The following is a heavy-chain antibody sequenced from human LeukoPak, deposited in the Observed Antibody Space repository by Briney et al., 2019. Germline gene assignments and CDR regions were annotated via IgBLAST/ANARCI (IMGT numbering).Heavy chain of an antibody. D-gene: IGHD3-3*01. Sequence: ASVKVSCKASGYTFTSYGISWVRQAPGQGLEWMGWISAYNGNTNYAQKHQGRVTMTPDTSPSTAYMELRSLRPDDPAVYYCARSSHDFWSGYHNWFDPWGQGTLVTVSS. V-gene: IGHV1-18*01. CDR3: ARSSHDFWSGYHNWFDP. CDR1: GYTFTSYG. J-gene: IGHJ5*02. CDR2: ISAYNGNT.